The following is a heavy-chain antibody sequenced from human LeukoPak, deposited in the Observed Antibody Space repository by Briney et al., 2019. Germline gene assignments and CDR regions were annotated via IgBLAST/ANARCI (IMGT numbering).Heavy chain of an antibody. CDR3: GRGGQRNGNGSSGSATCYSIL. D-gene: IGHD6-19*01. Sequence: PEASVKVSCKASGYTFTTHDINWVRQAPGQGLEWMGWMNPNTGNTGYAQKFQGTVTMTMNTSTGTAYMELSSLKFDDTAVYYCGRGGQRNGNGSSGSATCYSILWGRGTRVTVS. CDR1: GYTFTTHD. V-gene: IGHV1-8*01. CDR2: MNPNTGNT. J-gene: IGHJ2*01.